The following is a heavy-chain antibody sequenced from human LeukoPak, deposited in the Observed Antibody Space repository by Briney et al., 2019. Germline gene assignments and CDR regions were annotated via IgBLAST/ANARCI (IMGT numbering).Heavy chain of an antibody. V-gene: IGHV3-23*01. CDR1: GFTFSNFA. J-gene: IGHJ4*02. D-gene: IGHD6-19*01. Sequence: GGSLRLSCAASGFTFSNFAMNWVRQAPGKGLEWVTAISSSGGLTFYADSVKGRFTVSRDKSKSTLYLQMNSLRVGDTAVYYCAKVISGWYPFGDWGQGTLVTVSS. CDR2: ISSSGGLT. CDR3: AKVISGWYPFGD.